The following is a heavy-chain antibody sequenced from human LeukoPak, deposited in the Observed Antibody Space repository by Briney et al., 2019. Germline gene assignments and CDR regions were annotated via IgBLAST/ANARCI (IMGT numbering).Heavy chain of an antibody. CDR3: ASDLDYGGNSADY. CDR2: INHSGST. J-gene: IGHJ4*02. D-gene: IGHD4-23*01. CDR1: GGSFSGYY. V-gene: IGHV4-34*01. Sequence: HPSETLSLTCAVYGGSFSGYYWSWIRQPPGKGLEWIGEINHSGSTNYNPSLKSRVTISVDTSKNQFSLKLSSVTAADTAVYYCASDLDYGGNSADYWGQGTLVTVSS.